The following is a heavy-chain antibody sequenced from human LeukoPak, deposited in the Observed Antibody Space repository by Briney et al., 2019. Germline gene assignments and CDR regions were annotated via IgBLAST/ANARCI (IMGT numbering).Heavy chain of an antibody. Sequence: PSETLSLTCAVYGGSFSGYYWSWIRQPPGKGLEWIGEINHSGSTNYNPSLKSRVTISVDTSKNQFSLKLSSVTAADTAVYYRARSRPGIQLWLRGYYFDYWGQGTLVTVSS. CDR1: GGSFSGYY. CDR2: INHSGST. D-gene: IGHD5-18*01. V-gene: IGHV4-34*01. J-gene: IGHJ4*02. CDR3: ARSRPGIQLWLRGYYFDY.